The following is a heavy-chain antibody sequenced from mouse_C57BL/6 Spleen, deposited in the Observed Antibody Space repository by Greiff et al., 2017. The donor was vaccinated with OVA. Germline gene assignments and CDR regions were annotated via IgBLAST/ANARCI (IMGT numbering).Heavy chain of an antibody. D-gene: IGHD2-1*01. Sequence: QVQLQQSGPELVKPGASVKISCKASGYSFTSYYIHWVKQRPGQGLEWIGWIYPGSGNTKYNEKFKGKAKLTADTSSSTAYMQLSSLTSEASAVYYCARGGNYEDSYYYAMDYWGQGTSVTVSS. J-gene: IGHJ4*01. CDR1: GYSFTSYY. V-gene: IGHV1-66*01. CDR2: IYPGSGNT. CDR3: ARGGNYEDSYYYAMDY.